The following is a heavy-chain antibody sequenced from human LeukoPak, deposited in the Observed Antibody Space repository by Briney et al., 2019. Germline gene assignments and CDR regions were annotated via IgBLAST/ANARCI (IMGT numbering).Heavy chain of an antibody. CDR2: IYYSGST. Sequence: SETLSLTCTVSGGSISSYYWSWIRQPPGKGLEWIGYIYYSGSTNYNPSLKSRVTISVDTSKNQFSLKLSSVTAADTAVYYCARDSGSSSWYGVDPWGQGTLVTVSS. J-gene: IGHJ5*02. V-gene: IGHV4-59*01. CDR3: ARDSGSSSWYGVDP. CDR1: GGSISSYY. D-gene: IGHD6-13*01.